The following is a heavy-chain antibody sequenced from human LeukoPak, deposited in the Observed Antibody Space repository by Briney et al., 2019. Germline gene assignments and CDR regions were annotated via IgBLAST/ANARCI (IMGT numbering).Heavy chain of an antibody. CDR3: ARWRGEYYYDSRGYRGAIDY. CDR1: GFTFDNYA. V-gene: IGHV3-30-3*01. Sequence: GGSLRLSCTASGFTFDNYALHWVRQTPAKGLEWVAVISNDGNKKFYTDSVKGRFITSRDNSKNTLSLQMSSLRLEDAAVYYCARWRGEYYYDSRGYRGAIDYWGQGTLVTVSS. CDR2: ISNDGNKK. D-gene: IGHD3-22*01. J-gene: IGHJ4*02.